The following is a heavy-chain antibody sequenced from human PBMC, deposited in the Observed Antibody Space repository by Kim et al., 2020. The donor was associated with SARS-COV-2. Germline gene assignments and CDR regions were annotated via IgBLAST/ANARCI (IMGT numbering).Heavy chain of an antibody. Sequence: GGSLRLSCAASGFTFSNAWMSWVRQAPGKGLEWVGRIKSKTDGGTTDYAAPVKGRFTISRDDSKNTLYLQMNSLKTEDTAVYYCTTDQPLDCSSTSCYRFHYYYYGMDVWGQGTTVTVSS. CDR3: TTDQPLDCSSTSCYRFHYYYYGMDV. CDR1: GFTFSNAW. CDR2: IKSKTDGGTT. V-gene: IGHV3-15*01. J-gene: IGHJ6*02. D-gene: IGHD2-2*01.